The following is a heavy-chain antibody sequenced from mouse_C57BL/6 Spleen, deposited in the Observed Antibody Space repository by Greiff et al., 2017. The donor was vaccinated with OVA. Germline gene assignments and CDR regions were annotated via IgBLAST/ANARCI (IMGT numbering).Heavy chain of an antibody. D-gene: IGHD2-2*01. V-gene: IGHV1-82*01. CDR2: IYPGDGDT. CDR1: GYAFSSSW. CDR3: ARFYGYGRAYYFDY. J-gene: IGHJ2*01. Sequence: QVQLQQSGPELVKPGASVKISCKASGYAFSSSWMNWVKQRPGKGLEWIGRIYPGDGDTNYNGKFKGKATLTADKSSSTAYMQLSSLTSEDPAVSFCARFYGYGRAYYFDYWGQGTTLTVSS.